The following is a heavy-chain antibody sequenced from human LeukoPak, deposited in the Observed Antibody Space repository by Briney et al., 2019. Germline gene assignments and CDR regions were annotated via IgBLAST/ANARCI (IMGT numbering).Heavy chain of an antibody. CDR3: ARDLAVVTAFGQHAFDI. CDR2: ISVYNGKT. D-gene: IGHD2-21*02. V-gene: IGHV1-18*01. Sequence: ASVTVSCKASGYTFTNYGIIWVRQAPGQGLEWMGWISVYNGKTNYAQKLQGRVTMTTDISTSIVYMELRSLRSDDAAVYYCARDLAVVTAFGQHAFDIWGQGTMVSVSS. CDR1: GYTFTNYG. J-gene: IGHJ3*02.